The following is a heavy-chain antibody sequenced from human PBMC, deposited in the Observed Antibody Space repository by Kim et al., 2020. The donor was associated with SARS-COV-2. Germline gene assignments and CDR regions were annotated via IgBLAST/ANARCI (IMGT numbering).Heavy chain of an antibody. J-gene: IGHJ3*02. D-gene: IGHD1-26*01. CDR3: ARDLRVGATGAFDI. V-gene: IGHV4-39*07. Sequence: SETLSLTCTVSGGSISSSSYYWGWIRQPPGKGLEWIGSIYYSGSTYYNPSLKSRVTISVHTSKNQFSLKLSSVTAADTAVYYCARDLRVGATGAFDIWGQGTMVTVSS. CDR1: GGSISSSSYY. CDR2: IYYSGST.